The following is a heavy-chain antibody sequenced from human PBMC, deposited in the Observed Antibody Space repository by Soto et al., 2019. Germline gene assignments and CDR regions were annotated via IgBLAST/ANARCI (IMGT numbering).Heavy chain of an antibody. Sequence: QVQLVQSGAEVKKPGSSVKVSCKASGGTFSSYAISWVRQAPGQGLEWMGGIIPIFGTANYAQKFQGRVTITADESTSTAYMELSSLRSEDTAVYYCARAPLYYGDYSSPYYVDYWGQGTLVTVSS. V-gene: IGHV1-69*01. CDR2: IIPIFGTA. CDR1: GGTFSSYA. J-gene: IGHJ4*02. CDR3: ARAPLYYGDYSSPYYVDY. D-gene: IGHD4-17*01.